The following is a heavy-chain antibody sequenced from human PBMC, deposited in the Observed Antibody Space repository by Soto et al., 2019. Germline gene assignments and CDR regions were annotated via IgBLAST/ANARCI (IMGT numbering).Heavy chain of an antibody. CDR2: ISSGSTTI. D-gene: IGHD2-15*01. J-gene: IGHJ6*03. CDR1: GFTFSTYS. V-gene: IGHV3-48*01. CDR3: AREPYCSGGSCYSFSREYYYYMDV. Sequence: EVQLVESGGDLVQPGGSLRLSCAASGFTFSTYSMNWVRLAPGKGLEWISYISSGSTTIYYADSVRGRFTISRDNAKNPLYLQMNSLRAEDTAVYYCAREPYCSGGSCYSFSREYYYYMDVWGKGTTVNVSS.